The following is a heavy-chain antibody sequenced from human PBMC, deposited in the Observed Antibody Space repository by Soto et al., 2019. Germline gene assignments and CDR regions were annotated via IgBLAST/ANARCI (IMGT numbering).Heavy chain of an antibody. D-gene: IGHD3-10*01. CDR2: INSDGSST. CDR3: ARDYYGSGNWYFDL. J-gene: IGHJ2*01. V-gene: IGHV3-74*01. CDR1: GFTFSSYW. Sequence: PGESLKISCAASGFTFSSYWMHWVRQAPGKGLVWVSRINSDGSSTTYADSVKGRFTISRDNAKNTLYLQMNSLRAEDTAVYYCARDYYGSGNWYFDLWGRGTLVTVSS.